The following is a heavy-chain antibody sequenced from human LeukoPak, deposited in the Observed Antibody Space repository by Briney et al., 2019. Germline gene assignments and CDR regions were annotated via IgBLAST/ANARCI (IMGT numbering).Heavy chain of an antibody. J-gene: IGHJ6*03. D-gene: IGHD3-3*01. CDR1: GFTFSNAW. CDR2: IKSKTDGGTT. Sequence: GGSLRLSCAASGFTFSNAWMSWVRQAPGKGLEWVGRIKSKTDGGTTDYAAPVKGRFTISRDDSKNTLYLQMNSLKTEDTAVYYCTTVTYYDFWSALPGHYMDVWGKGTTVTVSS. CDR3: TTVTYYDFWSALPGHYMDV. V-gene: IGHV3-15*01.